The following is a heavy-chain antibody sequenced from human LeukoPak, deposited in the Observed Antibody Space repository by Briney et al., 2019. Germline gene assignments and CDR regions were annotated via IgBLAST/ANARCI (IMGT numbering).Heavy chain of an antibody. D-gene: IGHD6-19*01. CDR1: GGSISSGGYY. V-gene: IGHV4-30-2*01. J-gene: IGHJ6*03. Sequence: KTSETLSLTCTVSGGSISSGGYYWSWIRQPPGKGLEWIGYIYHSGSTYYNPSLKSRVTISVDRSKNQFSLKLSSVTAADTAVYYCATPRPPVDYYYYMDVWGKGTTVTVSS. CDR2: IYHSGST. CDR3: ATPRPPVDYYYYMDV.